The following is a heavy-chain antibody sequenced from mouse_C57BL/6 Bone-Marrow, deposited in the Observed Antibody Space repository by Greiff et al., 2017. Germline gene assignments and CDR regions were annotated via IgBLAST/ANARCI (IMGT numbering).Heavy chain of an antibody. Sequence: EVQLVESGPELVKPGASVKISCKASGYSFTGYYMNWVKQSPEKSLEWIGEINPSTGGTTYNQKFKAKATLTVDKSSSTAYMQLKSLTSEDSAVYYCARNYSNYCDYWGQGTTLTVSS. CDR1: GYSFTGYY. J-gene: IGHJ2*01. D-gene: IGHD2-5*01. CDR3: ARNYSNYCDY. V-gene: IGHV1-42*01. CDR2: INPSTGGT.